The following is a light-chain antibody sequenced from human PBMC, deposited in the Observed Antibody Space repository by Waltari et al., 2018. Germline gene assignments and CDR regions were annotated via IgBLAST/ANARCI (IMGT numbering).Light chain of an antibody. CDR2: DVT. J-gene: IGLJ3*02. CDR1: STDVGGYNF. Sequence: QSALTQPASVSGFPGQSITISCTGTSTDVGGYNFVSWYRQHPGKTPQLLIFDVTKRPSGLSNRFSGSKAGNTASLTISGLQAEDEADYYCASYVYTNTWVFGGGTKLTVL. CDR3: ASYVYTNTWV. V-gene: IGLV2-23*02.